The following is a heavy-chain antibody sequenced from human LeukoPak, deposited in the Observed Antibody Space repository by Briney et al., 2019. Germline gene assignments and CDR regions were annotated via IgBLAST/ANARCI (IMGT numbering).Heavy chain of an antibody. CDR2: ISAYNGNT. CDR1: GYTFTSYG. J-gene: IGHJ5*02. V-gene: IGHV1-18*01. D-gene: IGHD3-10*01. Sequence: ASVKVSCKASGYTFTSYGISWARQAPGQGLEWMGWISAYNGNTNYAQKLQGRVTMTTDTSTITAYMELRSLRSDDTAVYYCARDNNYYGSGSSDWFDPWGQGTLVTVSS. CDR3: ARDNNYYGSGSSDWFDP.